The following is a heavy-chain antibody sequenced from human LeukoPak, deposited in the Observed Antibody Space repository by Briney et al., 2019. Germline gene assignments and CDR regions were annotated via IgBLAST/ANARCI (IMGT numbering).Heavy chain of an antibody. D-gene: IGHD3-10*01. V-gene: IGHV3-30*18. Sequence: GGSLRLSCAASGFTFSSYGMHWVRQAPGKGPEWVAVISYDGSNKYYADSVKGRFTISRDNAKNSLYLQMNSLRAEDTALYYCAKGGLLWFGDAFDIWGQGTMVTVSS. CDR1: GFTFSSYG. J-gene: IGHJ3*02. CDR3: AKGGLLWFGDAFDI. CDR2: ISYDGSNK.